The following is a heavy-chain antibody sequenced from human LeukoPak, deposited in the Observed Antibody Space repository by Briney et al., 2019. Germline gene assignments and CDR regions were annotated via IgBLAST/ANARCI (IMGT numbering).Heavy chain of an antibody. V-gene: IGHV3-30*04. D-gene: IGHD3-10*01. CDR1: GFTFSSYA. CDR3: ARGGELWFGELNGAFDI. CDR2: ISYDGSNK. Sequence: PGRSLRLSCAASGFTFSSYAMHWVRQAPGKGLEWVAVISYDGSNKYYADSVKGRFTISRDNSKNTLYLQMNSLRAEDTAVYYCARGGELWFGELNGAFDIWGQGTMVTVSS. J-gene: IGHJ3*02.